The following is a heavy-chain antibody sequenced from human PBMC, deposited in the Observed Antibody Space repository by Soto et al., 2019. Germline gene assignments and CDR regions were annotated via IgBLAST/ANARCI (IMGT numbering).Heavy chain of an antibody. CDR1: GFTFSSYA. CDR2: ISGSSDST. V-gene: IGHV3-23*01. J-gene: IGHJ4*02. Sequence: EVQLLESGGGLVQPGGSLRLSCAASGFTFSSYAMRWVRRAPGKGLEWVSSISGSSDSTYYADSVKGRFTISRDNSKNTLYLQMNSLRAEDTAVYYCARRGSGNYYDYWGQGTLVTVSS. CDR3: ARRGSGNYYDY. D-gene: IGHD1-26*01.